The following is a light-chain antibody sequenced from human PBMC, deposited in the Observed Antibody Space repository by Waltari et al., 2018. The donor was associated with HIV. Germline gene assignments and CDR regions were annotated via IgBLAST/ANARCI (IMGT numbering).Light chain of an antibody. CDR2: YTT. CDR1: TAAVTTGHY. J-gene: IGLJ3*02. CDR3: LLSCSGARV. Sequence: QAVVTQEPSLTVSPGGPVTLTCGPSTAAVTTGHYAYWFQQRPGQAHRTLIYYTTHKHSRTPARFSGSLPGGKAALTLSGAQPEEEAEYYCLLSCSGARVFGGGTKLTVL. V-gene: IGLV7-46*01.